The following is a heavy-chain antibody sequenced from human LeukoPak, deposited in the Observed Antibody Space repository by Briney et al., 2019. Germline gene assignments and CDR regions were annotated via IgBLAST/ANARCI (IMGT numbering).Heavy chain of an antibody. Sequence: SVKVSCKASGGTFSSYTISWVRQAPGQGLEWMGRIIPILGIANYAQKFQGRVTITADKSTSTAYMELSSLRSEDTALYYCARDNGAYYYDSSGYTNWFDPWGQGTLVTVSS. CDR2: IIPILGIA. V-gene: IGHV1-69*04. D-gene: IGHD3-22*01. CDR1: GGTFSSYT. CDR3: ARDNGAYYYDSSGYTNWFDP. J-gene: IGHJ5*02.